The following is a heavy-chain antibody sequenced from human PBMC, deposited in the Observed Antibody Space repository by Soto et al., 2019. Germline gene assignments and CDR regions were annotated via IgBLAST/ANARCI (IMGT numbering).Heavy chain of an antibody. J-gene: IGHJ4*02. Sequence: GGSLRLSCAASGFTFSTYDMHWVRQAAGKGLEWVSAIGTGGDTYYVGSVKGRFIISRENAKNSLYLQMNGLSAGDTAVYYCAAFDLESQAFDYWGQGTLVTVSS. CDR2: IGTGGDT. CDR3: AAFDLESQAFDY. CDR1: GFTFSTYD. V-gene: IGHV3-13*01. D-gene: IGHD3-9*01.